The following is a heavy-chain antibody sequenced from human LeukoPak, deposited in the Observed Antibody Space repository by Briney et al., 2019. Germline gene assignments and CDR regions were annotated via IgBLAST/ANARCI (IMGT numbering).Heavy chain of an antibody. D-gene: IGHD3-22*01. Sequence: GGSLRLSCAASGFTFSSYGMHWVRQAPGKGLEWVAVISYDGSNKYYADSVKGRFTISRDNSRNTLYLQMNSLRAEDTAVYYCARATDYYSNWFDPWGQGTLVTVSS. J-gene: IGHJ5*02. V-gene: IGHV3-30*03. CDR1: GFTFSSYG. CDR3: ARATDYYSNWFDP. CDR2: ISYDGSNK.